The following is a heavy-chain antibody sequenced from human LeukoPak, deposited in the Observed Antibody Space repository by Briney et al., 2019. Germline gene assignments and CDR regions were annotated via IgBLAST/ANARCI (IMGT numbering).Heavy chain of an antibody. CDR3: ARALLGYCSSTSCYAGMDV. CDR1: GYTSSNYG. J-gene: IGHJ6*02. V-gene: IGHV1-18*01. D-gene: IGHD2-2*01. Sequence: ASVKVSCKSSGYTSSNYGISWMRQAPGQGLEWMGWISTHNGNTNYAQKFQGRVTMTTDKSTSTAYMELRSLTSDDTAVYYCARALLGYCSSTSCYAGMDVWGQGTTVTVSS. CDR2: ISTHNGNT.